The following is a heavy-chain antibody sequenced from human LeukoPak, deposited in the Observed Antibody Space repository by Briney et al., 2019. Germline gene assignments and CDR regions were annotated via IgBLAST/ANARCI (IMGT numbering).Heavy chain of an antibody. CDR1: GFTFSSYA. CDR2: TSGSGGSE. Sequence: GGSLRLSCAASGFTFSSYAMSWVRQAPGMGLEWVSPTSGSGGSEYYADSVKGRYTISRDNSKNTLYLQMNSPRGEDTAVYYCAKNAAPTRYFDWLPIDYWGQGTLVTVSS. D-gene: IGHD3-9*01. CDR3: AKNAAPTRYFDWLPIDY. J-gene: IGHJ4*02. V-gene: IGHV3-23*01.